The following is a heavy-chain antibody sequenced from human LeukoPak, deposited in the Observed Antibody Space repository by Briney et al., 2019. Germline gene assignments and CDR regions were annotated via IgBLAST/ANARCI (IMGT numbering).Heavy chain of an antibody. V-gene: IGHV4-61*02. CDR3: ATDGMVRGPDAWFDS. Sequence: SETLSLTCNVSGGSISSGRYYWSWIRQPAGKGLEWIGRIYTRGSTNYNPSLRSRVTMSVDTSKNQFSLKLSSVTAADTAVYYCATDGMVRGPDAWFDSWGQGTLATVSS. CDR2: IYTRGST. J-gene: IGHJ5*01. CDR1: GGSISSGRYY. D-gene: IGHD3-10*01.